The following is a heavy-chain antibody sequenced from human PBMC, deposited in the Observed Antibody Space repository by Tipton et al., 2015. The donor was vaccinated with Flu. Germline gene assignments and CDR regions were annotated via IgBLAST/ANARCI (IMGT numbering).Heavy chain of an antibody. D-gene: IGHD4-11*01. CDR1: GDSISSGGAY. J-gene: IGHJ5*02. CDR2: IYYSGST. Sequence: TLSLTCTVSGDSISSGGAYWTWVRQHPGKGLEWIGSIYYSGSTYYNPSLQSRVTISVDTSKNQISLKVNSLTAADTAVYYCARRDYSNYVSEPKNWFDPWGQGTLVTVSS. CDR3: ARRDYSNYVSEPKNWFDP. V-gene: IGHV4-31*03.